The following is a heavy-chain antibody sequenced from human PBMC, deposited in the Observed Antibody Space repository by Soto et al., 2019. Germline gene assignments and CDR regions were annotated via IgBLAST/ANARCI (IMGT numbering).Heavy chain of an antibody. J-gene: IGHJ4*02. CDR2: ISSSSSYI. CDR1: GFTFSSYS. V-gene: IGHV3-21*01. Sequence: EVQLVESGGGLVKPGGSLRLSCAASGFTFSSYSMNWVRQAPGKGLEWVSSISSSSSYIYYADPVKGRFTISRDNAKNSLNLQMNSLRAEDTAVYYCAREGDYCSGGSCYSNPDYWGQGTLVTVSS. CDR3: AREGDYCSGGSCYSNPDY. D-gene: IGHD2-15*01.